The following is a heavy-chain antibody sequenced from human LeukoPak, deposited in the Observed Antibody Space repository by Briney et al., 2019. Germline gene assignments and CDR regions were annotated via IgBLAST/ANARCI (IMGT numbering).Heavy chain of an antibody. V-gene: IGHV1-18*01. CDR2: ISAYNGNT. D-gene: IGHD1-26*01. J-gene: IGHJ5*02. Sequence: ASVKVSCKASGYTFTSYGISWVRQAPGQGLEWMGWISAYNGNTNYAQKLQGRVTMTTDTSTSTAYMELRSLRSDDTAVYYCARGRPMGSGSYSGLDWFDPWGPGILVTVSS. CDR3: ARGRPMGSGSYSGLDWFDP. CDR1: GYTFTSYG.